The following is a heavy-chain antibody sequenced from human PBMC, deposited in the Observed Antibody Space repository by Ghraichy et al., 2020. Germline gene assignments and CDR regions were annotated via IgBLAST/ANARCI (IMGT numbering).Heavy chain of an antibody. J-gene: IGHJ4*02. V-gene: IGHV4-4*02. CDR2: IFHSGST. CDR3: AREIDQLRYFDS. CDR1: GDSIISNNW. D-gene: IGHD2-2*01. Sequence: TLSLTCAVSGDSIISNNWWSWVRQPPGKGLEWIGEIFHSGSTNYNPSLKSRITISLDKSKNQFSLKMTSVTAAGTAVYYCAREIDQLRYFDSWGQGTLVTVSS.